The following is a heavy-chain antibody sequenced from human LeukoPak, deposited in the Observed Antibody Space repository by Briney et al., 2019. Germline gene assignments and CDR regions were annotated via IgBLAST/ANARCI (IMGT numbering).Heavy chain of an antibody. D-gene: IGHD2-2*01. CDR1: GYTFTSHG. V-gene: IGHV1-18*01. CDR2: ISAYNGNT. Sequence: ASVRVSCKASGYTFTSHGISWVRQAPGQGLEWMGWISAYNGNTNYAQNLQGRVTMTTATSTNTAYMELRSLRSDDTAVYYCARAPYCTSTSCYAGYYYYYYMDVWGKGTTVTVSS. J-gene: IGHJ6*03. CDR3: ARAPYCTSTSCYAGYYYYYYMDV.